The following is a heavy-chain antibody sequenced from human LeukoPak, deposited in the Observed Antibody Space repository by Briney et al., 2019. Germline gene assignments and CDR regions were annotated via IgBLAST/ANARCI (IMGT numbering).Heavy chain of an antibody. D-gene: IGHD3-16*01. J-gene: IGHJ4*02. CDR3: ARGPYDGTYYFDD. CDR1: GGTFSTYA. V-gene: IGHV1-69*04. Sequence: SVKVSCKVSGGTFSTYAITWVRQARGHGLEWVGRIVPFRDMTNYAQRFQDRVTIAADKSANIAYMELSSLISKDTAVYYCARGPYDGTYYFDDWGQGTLVTVSS. CDR2: IVPFRDMT.